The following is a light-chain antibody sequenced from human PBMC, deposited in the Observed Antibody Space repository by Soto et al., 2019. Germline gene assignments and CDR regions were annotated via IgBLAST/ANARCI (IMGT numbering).Light chain of an antibody. V-gene: IGKV3-15*01. CDR3: QQYNNWPRT. Sequence: DIVMTQSPATLSVSPGERATLSCRASQNIGSNLAWYQQRPGQTPRLLIYGASTWATGIPARFSGSGSGTEFTLTISSLQSEDFAVYYCQQYNNWPRTFGQGTKVEIK. CDR1: QNIGSN. J-gene: IGKJ1*01. CDR2: GAS.